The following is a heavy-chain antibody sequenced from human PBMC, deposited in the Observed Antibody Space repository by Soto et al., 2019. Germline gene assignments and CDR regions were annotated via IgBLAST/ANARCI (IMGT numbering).Heavy chain of an antibody. CDR2: IYYSGSI. CDR1: GGSISRDNYH. Sequence: VQLQQSGPGLVKPSQTLSLTCTVSGGSISRDNYHWTWIRQSPGKGLEWIGYIYYSGSIFYNPSFKSRVTISVDTSKNQFSLQLSSVTAADTAVYFCAREDDGGDRDYYGLDVWGQGTTVTVSS. V-gene: IGHV4-30-4*08. CDR3: AREDDGGDRDYYGLDV. J-gene: IGHJ6*02. D-gene: IGHD2-21*02.